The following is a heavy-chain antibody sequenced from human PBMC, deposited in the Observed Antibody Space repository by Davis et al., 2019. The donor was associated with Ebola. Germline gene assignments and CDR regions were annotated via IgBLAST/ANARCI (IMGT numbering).Heavy chain of an antibody. D-gene: IGHD2-21*02. Sequence: ASVKVSCKASGYTFTSYYMHWVRQAPGQGLEWMGWISAYNGNTNYAQKLQGRVTMTTDTSTSTAYMELRSLRSDDTAVYYCARDRYCGGDCLQDYYYYGMDIWGQGTTVTVSS. CDR2: ISAYNGNT. CDR3: ARDRYCGGDCLQDYYYYGMDI. CDR1: GYTFTSYY. J-gene: IGHJ6*02. V-gene: IGHV1-18*04.